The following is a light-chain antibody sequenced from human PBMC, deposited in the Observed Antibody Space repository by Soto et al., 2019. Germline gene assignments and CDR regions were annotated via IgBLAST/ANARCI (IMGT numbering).Light chain of an antibody. CDR2: GAS. Sequence: EIVLTQSPCTLSLSPGKRATLSCRASQSVSSSYLAWYQQRPGPPPRLLIYGASSRATGIPDRFSGSGSGTDFTLTISRLEPEDFAVFYCQHYDSLPITFGHGTRLEIK. J-gene: IGKJ5*01. V-gene: IGKV3-20*01. CDR3: QHYDSLPIT. CDR1: QSVSSSY.